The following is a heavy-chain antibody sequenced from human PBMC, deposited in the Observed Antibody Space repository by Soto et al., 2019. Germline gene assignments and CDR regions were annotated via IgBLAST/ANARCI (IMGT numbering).Heavy chain of an antibody. CDR3: ARDPSPRLSFGAGPPKHFDY. J-gene: IGHJ4*02. D-gene: IGHD3-16*02. CDR1: GFTFSDYY. V-gene: IGHV3-11*01. Sequence: GGSLSLSCAASGFTFSDYYMSWIRQAPGKGLEWVSYISSSGSTIYYADSVKGRFTISRDNAKNSLYLQMNSLRAEDTAVYYCARDPSPRLSFGAGPPKHFDYWGQGTLVTVSS. CDR2: ISSSGSTI.